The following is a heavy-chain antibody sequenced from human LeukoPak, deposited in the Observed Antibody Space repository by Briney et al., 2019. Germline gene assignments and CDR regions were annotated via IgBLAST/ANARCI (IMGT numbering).Heavy chain of an antibody. D-gene: IGHD3-10*01. CDR1: GGSISSSSYY. V-gene: IGHV4-39*01. Sequence: PSETLSLTCTVSGGSISSSSYYWGWIRQPPGKGLDRIGSIYYSGSTYYNPSLKSRVTISVDTSKNQFSLKLTSVTAADTAVYYCARRPRGGWFDPWGQGTLVTVSS. J-gene: IGHJ5*02. CDR3: ARRPRGGWFDP. CDR2: IYYSGST.